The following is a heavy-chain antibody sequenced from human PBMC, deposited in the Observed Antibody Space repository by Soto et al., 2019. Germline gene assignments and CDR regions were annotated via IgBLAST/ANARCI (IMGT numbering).Heavy chain of an antibody. D-gene: IGHD3-22*01. Sequence: GGSLRLSCAASGFTFSSYAMSWVRQAPGKGLEWVSAISGSGGSTYYADSVKGRFTISRDNSKNTLYLQMNSLRAGDTAVYYCASADYYDSSGYYHTYYFDYWGQGTLVTVSS. V-gene: IGHV3-23*01. CDR2: ISGSGGST. J-gene: IGHJ4*02. CDR3: ASADYYDSSGYYHTYYFDY. CDR1: GFTFSSYA.